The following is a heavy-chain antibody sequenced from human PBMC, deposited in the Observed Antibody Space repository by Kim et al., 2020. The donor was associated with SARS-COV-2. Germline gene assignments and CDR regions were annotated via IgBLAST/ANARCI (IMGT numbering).Heavy chain of an antibody. V-gene: IGHV3-30*04. CDR3: ARDRRRWFRELSFSYFDY. CDR2: ISYDGSNK. J-gene: IGHJ4*02. D-gene: IGHD3-10*01. CDR1: GFTFSSYA. Sequence: GGSLRLSCAASGFTFSSYAMHWVRQAPGKGLEWVAVISYDGSNKYYVDSVKGRFTISRDNSKNTLYLQMNSLRAEDTAVYYCARDRRRWFRELSFSYFDYWGQGTLVTVSS.